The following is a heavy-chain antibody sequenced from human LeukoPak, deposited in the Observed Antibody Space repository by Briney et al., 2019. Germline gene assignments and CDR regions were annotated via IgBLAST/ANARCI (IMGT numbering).Heavy chain of an antibody. D-gene: IGHD6-13*01. CDR1: GGSFSGYY. J-gene: IGHJ4*02. CDR2: INHSGST. CDR3: ARATRGIAAAGV. V-gene: IGHV4-34*01. Sequence: SETLSLTCAVYGGSFSGYYWSWIRQPPGKGLEWIGEINHSGSTNYNPSLKSRVTISVDTSKNQFSLKLSSVTAADTAVYYCARATRGIAAAGVWGQGTLVTVSS.